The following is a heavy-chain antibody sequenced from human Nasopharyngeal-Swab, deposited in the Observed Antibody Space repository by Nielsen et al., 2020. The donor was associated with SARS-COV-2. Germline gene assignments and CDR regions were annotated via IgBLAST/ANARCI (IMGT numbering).Heavy chain of an antibody. D-gene: IGHD3-3*01. CDR3: AKGSYYDFWGGRKDWDY. CDR2: MNPNSGNT. J-gene: IGHJ4*02. Sequence: ASVQVSCKASGYTFTSYDINWVRQATGQGLEWMGWMNPNSGNTGYAQKFQGRVTMTRNTSISTAYMELSSLRSEDTAVYYCAKGSYYDFWGGRKDWDYWGQGTLVTVSS. V-gene: IGHV1-8*01. CDR1: GYTFTSYD.